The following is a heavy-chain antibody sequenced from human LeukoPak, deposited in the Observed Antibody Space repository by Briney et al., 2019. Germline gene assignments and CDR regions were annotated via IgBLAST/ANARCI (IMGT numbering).Heavy chain of an antibody. Sequence: GWSLRLSRAASGFSFSKYEMKWVRPAPGKGLEWVSFINTVGNIVYYADSVKGRFTISRDNGKQSLYLQMDRLRGYDSDIYSCATDSGPRSLADFNDWGQGTLVTVSS. J-gene: IGHJ4*02. CDR1: GFSFSKYE. D-gene: IGHD1-26*01. V-gene: IGHV3-48*03. CDR3: ATDSGPRSLADFND. CDR2: INTVGNIV.